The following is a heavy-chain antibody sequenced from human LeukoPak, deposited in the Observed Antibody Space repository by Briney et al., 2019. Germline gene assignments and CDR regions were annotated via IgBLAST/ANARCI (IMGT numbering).Heavy chain of an antibody. CDR3: ATYYYDSSGYYPGFDL. V-gene: IGHV4-39*01. Sequence: SETLSLTCTVSGGSISNTNCFWGWIRQPPGKGLEWVGNIYYSGTTYYNPSLKSRVTISVDTSKNQFSLKLSSVTAADTAVYYCATYYYDSSGYYPGFDLWGQGTLVTVSS. J-gene: IGHJ4*02. CDR1: GGSISNTNCF. D-gene: IGHD3-22*01. CDR2: IYYSGTT.